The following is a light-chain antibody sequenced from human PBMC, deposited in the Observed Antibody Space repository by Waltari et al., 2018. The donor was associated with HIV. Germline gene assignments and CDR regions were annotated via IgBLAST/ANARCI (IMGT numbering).Light chain of an antibody. J-gene: IGLJ1*01. CDR2: EVT. V-gene: IGLV2-23*02. Sequence: SCTGTSSDVGSYNVVSWYQQHPGKAPKLMIYEVTKRPSGVSNRFSGSKSGNTASLTISGLQAEDEADYYCCSYAGRSTHVFGTGTKVTVL. CDR1: SSDVGSYNV. CDR3: CSYAGRSTHV.